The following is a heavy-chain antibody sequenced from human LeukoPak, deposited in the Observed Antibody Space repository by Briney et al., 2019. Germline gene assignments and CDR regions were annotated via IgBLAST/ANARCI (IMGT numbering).Heavy chain of an antibody. CDR2: IYSGGST. J-gene: IGHJ6*02. D-gene: IGHD6-6*01. CDR3: ASPSLSSSAPYYYYYGMDV. CDR1: GFTVSSNY. Sequence: GALRLSCAASGFTVSSNYMSWVRQAPGKGLEWVSVIYSGGSTYYADSVKGRFTISRDNSKNTLYLQMNSLRAEDTAVYYCASPSLSSSAPYYYYYGMDVWGQGTTVTVSS. V-gene: IGHV3-53*01.